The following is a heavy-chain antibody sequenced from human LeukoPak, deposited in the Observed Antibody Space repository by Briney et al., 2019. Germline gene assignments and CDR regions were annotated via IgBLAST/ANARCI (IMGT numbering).Heavy chain of an antibody. CDR3: ARDGSRRWYGGFDY. CDR2: INPNSGGT. CDR1: GYTFTGYY. J-gene: IGHJ4*02. Sequence: GASVKVSCKASGYTFTGYYMHWVRQAPGQGLEWMGWINPNSGGTNYAQKFQGRVTMTRDTSISTAYMELSRLRSDDTAVYYCARDGSRRWYGGFDYWGQGTLVTISS. V-gene: IGHV1-2*02. D-gene: IGHD6-13*01.